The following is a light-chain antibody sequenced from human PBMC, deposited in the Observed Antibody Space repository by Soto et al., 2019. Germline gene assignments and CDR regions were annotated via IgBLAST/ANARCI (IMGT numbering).Light chain of an antibody. CDR3: QQTFSPPSIT. Sequence: DIQMTQSPSSLSASVGDRVTITCRASQSISISLNWFQQEPGKAPKLLIYASSTLQGGVPSRFSGSGSGSEFTLTISSLQPEDFATYYCQQTFSPPSITFGQGTRLEIK. CDR1: QSISIS. CDR2: ASS. J-gene: IGKJ5*01. V-gene: IGKV1-39*01.